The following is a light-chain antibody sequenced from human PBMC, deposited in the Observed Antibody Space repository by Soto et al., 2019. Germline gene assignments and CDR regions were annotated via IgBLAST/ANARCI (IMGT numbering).Light chain of an antibody. CDR3: SSYTGTTTLGYV. J-gene: IGLJ1*01. Sequence: QCALTQPASVSGSPGQSITISCTGTGSGVGGFNFVSWYQQHPGKAPKLIIYDVSDRPLGVSNRFSGSKSGNTASLTISGLQTEDEAAYYCSSYTGTTTLGYVFGTGTKVTVL. CDR1: GSGVGGFNF. CDR2: DVS. V-gene: IGLV2-14*03.